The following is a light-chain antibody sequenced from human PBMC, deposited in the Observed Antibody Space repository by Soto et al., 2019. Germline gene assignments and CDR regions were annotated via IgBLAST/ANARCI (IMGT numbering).Light chain of an antibody. V-gene: IGLV2-18*02. CDR3: CSYTTSSTYD. J-gene: IGLJ1*01. CDR2: EVN. Sequence: QSALTQPPSVSGSPGQSVAISCTGTSSDVGNYNRVSWYQQPPGTAPKLMIYEVNNRPSGVPDRFSGSKSGNTASLTISGLQAEDEADYYCCSYTTSSTYDFGTGTKLTVL. CDR1: SSDVGNYNR.